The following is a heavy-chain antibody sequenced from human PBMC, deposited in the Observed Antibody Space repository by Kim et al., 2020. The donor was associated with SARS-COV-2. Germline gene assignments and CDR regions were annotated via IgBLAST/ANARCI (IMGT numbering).Heavy chain of an antibody. CDR1: GYTFTSYA. J-gene: IGHJ4*02. D-gene: IGHD5-12*01. V-gene: IGHV1-3*01. Sequence: ASVKVSCKASGYTFTSYAMHWLRQAPGQRLEWMGWINAGNGNTKYSQKFQGRVTITRDTSASTAYMELSSLRSEDTAVYYCAREGYISDDSFDYWGQGTLVTVSS. CDR3: AREGYISDDSFDY. CDR2: INAGNGNT.